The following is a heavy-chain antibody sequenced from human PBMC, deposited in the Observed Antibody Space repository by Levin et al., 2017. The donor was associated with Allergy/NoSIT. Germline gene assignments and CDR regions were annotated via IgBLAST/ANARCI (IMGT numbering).Heavy chain of an antibody. CDR2: IKQDGSEK. CDR1: GFTFSSYW. J-gene: IGHJ4*02. V-gene: IGHV3-7*01. CDR3: ARDLNWNYGVEFDY. Sequence: GGSLRLSCAASGFTFSSYWMSWVRQAPGKGLEWVANIKQDGSEKYYVDSVKGRFTISRANAKNSLYLQMNSLRAEDTAVYYCARDLNWNYGVEFDYWGQGTLVTVSS. D-gene: IGHD1-7*01.